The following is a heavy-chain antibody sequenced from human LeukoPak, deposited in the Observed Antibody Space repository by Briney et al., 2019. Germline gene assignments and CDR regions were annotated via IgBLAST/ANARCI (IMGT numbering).Heavy chain of an antibody. CDR3: ATDGGSYLFDY. CDR2: VDPEDGET. V-gene: IGHV1-69-2*01. J-gene: IGHJ4*02. D-gene: IGHD1-26*01. Sequence: ATVKISCKVSGYTFTDYYMHWVQQAPGKGLEWMGLVDPEDGETIYAEKFQGRVTITADTSTDTAYMEPSGLRSEDTAVYYCATDGGSYLFDYWGQGTLVTVSS. CDR1: GYTFTDYY.